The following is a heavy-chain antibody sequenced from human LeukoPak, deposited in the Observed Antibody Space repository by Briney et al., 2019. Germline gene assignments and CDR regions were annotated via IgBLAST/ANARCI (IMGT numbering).Heavy chain of an antibody. J-gene: IGHJ6*03. Sequence: ASVKVSCKSSGYSFTSYGITWVREAPGQGLEWMVWINGYNGNTNYAQKLQGRVTMTTDTSTSTAYMELRSLKSDDTAVYYCARDHRKNVVVVPDAIYYYYMDVWGEGTTVTVSS. CDR2: INGYNGNT. CDR1: GYSFTSYG. V-gene: IGHV1-18*01. D-gene: IGHD2-2*02. CDR3: ARDHRKNVVVVPDAIYYYYMDV.